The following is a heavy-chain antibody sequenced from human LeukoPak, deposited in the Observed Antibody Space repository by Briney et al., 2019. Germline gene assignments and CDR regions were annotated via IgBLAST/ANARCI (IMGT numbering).Heavy chain of an antibody. CDR3: AREGIGYYYYYMDV. CDR2: MNPNSGNT. CDR1: GYTFTSYD. J-gene: IGHJ6*03. D-gene: IGHD3-10*01. Sequence: GASVKVSCKASGYTFTSYDINWVRQATGQGLEWMGWMNPNSGNTGYAQKFQGRVTITRNTSISTAYMELSSLRSEDTAVYYCAREGIGYYYYYMDVWGKGTTVTVSS. V-gene: IGHV1-8*03.